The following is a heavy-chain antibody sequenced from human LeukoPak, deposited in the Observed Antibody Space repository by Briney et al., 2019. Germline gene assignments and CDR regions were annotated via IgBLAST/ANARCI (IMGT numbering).Heavy chain of an antibody. J-gene: IGHJ3*02. CDR3: ARPETQYSSGLDGFDI. CDR2: INSDGSRT. D-gene: IGHD6-19*01. CDR1: VFTPRNAW. V-gene: IGHV3-74*01. Sequence: TGGSLRLSCAASVFTPRNAWMSWVRQAPGKGRVWVSRINSDGSRTTYADSVKGRFTISRDNAKNTMYLQMNSLRTEDTAVYYCARPETQYSSGLDGFDIWGQGTMVTVSS.